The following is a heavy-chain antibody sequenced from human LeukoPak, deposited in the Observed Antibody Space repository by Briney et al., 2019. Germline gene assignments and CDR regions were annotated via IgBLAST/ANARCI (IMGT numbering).Heavy chain of an antibody. V-gene: IGHV1-46*01. J-gene: IGHJ4*02. D-gene: IGHD5-12*01. CDR2: INPSGGST. CDR1: GYTFTSYY. Sequence: ASVKVSCKASGYTFTSYYMHRVRQAPGQGLEWMGIINPSGGSTSYAQKFQGRVTMTRDTSTSTVYMELSSLRSEDTAVYYCVRSGYDRAIDYWGQGTLVTVSS. CDR3: VRSGYDRAIDY.